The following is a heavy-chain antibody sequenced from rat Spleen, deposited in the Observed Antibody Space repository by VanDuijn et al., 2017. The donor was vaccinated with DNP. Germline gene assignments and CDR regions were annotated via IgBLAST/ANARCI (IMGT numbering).Heavy chain of an antibody. CDR1: GFSFRDYG. CDR3: TRDYYDGSYYFDY. V-gene: IGHV5-46*01. CDR2: FSVTSGSP. D-gene: IGHD1-12*02. J-gene: IGHJ2*01. Sequence: EVQLVESGGGLVQPGRSLKLSCAASGFSFRDYGMAWVRQAPMQSLEWVAMFSVTSGSPYYRDSVRGRFTISRDDSKSVLYLQMNSLQTDDTGTYYCTRDYYDGSYYFDYWGQGVMVTVSS.